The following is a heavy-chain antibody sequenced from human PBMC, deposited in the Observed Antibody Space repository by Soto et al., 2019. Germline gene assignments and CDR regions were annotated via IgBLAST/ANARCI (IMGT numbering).Heavy chain of an antibody. CDR2: IKSKTDGGTT. V-gene: IGHV3-15*01. J-gene: IGHJ6*02. CDR1: GFIFSNIW. Sequence: EGSLRLSCAASGFIFSNIWMTWVRQAPGKGLEWVGRIKSKTDGGTTDYAAPVKVRFTISRDDSKNTLYLQMNSLNTEDTAVYYCTTSGLIGYYSLDVWGQGTTVTVSS. CDR3: TTSGLIGYYSLDV. D-gene: IGHD3-9*01.